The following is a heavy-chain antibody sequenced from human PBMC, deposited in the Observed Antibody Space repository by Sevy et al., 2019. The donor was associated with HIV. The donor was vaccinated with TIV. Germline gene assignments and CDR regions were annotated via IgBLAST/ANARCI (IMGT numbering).Heavy chain of an antibody. Sequence: ASVKVSCKASGYTFTSYYMHWVRQAPGQGLEWMGIINPSGGSTSYAQKFQGRVTMTRDTSTGTVYMELSSLRSEDTAVYYCARVSAYYYDSSGYPIFDYWGQGTLVTVSS. CDR2: INPSGGST. V-gene: IGHV1-46*01. J-gene: IGHJ4*02. D-gene: IGHD3-22*01. CDR1: GYTFTSYY. CDR3: ARVSAYYYDSSGYPIFDY.